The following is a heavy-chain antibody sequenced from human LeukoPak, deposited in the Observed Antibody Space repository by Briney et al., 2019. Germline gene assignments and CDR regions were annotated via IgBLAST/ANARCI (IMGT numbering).Heavy chain of an antibody. V-gene: IGHV4-38-2*02. J-gene: IGHJ4*02. Sequence: NPSETLSLTCTVSGYSISSGYYWGWIRQPPGKGLEWIGSIYHSGSTYYNPSLKSRVTISVDTSKNQFSLKLSSVTAADTAVYYCARGGITEDYFDYWGQGTLVTVSS. CDR1: GYSISSGYY. CDR2: IYHSGST. CDR3: ARGGITEDYFDY. D-gene: IGHD1-14*01.